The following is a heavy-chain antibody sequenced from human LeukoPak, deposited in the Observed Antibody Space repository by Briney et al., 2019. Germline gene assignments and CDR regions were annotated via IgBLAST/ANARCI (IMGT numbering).Heavy chain of an antibody. CDR3: ARGQKWGRSWFDP. Sequence: PSETLSLTCAVYGGSFSGYYWSWIRQPPGKELEWIGEINHSGSTNYNPSLKSRATISVDTSKNQFSLKLSSVTAADTAVYYCARGQKWGRSWFDPWGQGTLVTVSS. V-gene: IGHV4-34*01. J-gene: IGHJ5*02. CDR1: GGSFSGYY. D-gene: IGHD3-16*01. CDR2: INHSGST.